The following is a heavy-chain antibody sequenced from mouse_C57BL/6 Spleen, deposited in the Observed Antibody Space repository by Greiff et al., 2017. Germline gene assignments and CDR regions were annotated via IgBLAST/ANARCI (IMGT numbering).Heavy chain of an antibody. CDR3: ARWSVSYFDY. CDR1: GYAFTNYL. J-gene: IGHJ2*01. CDR2: INPGSGGT. Sequence: VMLVESGAELVRPGTSVKVSCKASGYAFTNYLIEWVKQRPGQGLEWIGVINPGSGGTNYNEKFKGKATLTADKSSSTAYMQLSSLTSEDSAVYFCARWSVSYFDYWGQGTTLTVSS. V-gene: IGHV1-54*01.